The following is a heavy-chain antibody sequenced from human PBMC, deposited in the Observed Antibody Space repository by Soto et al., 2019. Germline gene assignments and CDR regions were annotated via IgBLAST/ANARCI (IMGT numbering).Heavy chain of an antibody. J-gene: IGHJ6*02. CDR3: ARVYYDFWSGYSKGRYYYYYYGMDV. CDR2: IIPIFGTA. D-gene: IGHD3-3*01. Sequence: SVKVSCKASGGTFSSYAISWVRQAPGQGLEWMGGIIPIFGTANYAQKFQGRVTITADESTSTAYMELSSLRSEDTAVYYCARVYYDFWSGYSKGRYYYYYYGMDVWGQGTTVTVSS. CDR1: GGTFSSYA. V-gene: IGHV1-69*13.